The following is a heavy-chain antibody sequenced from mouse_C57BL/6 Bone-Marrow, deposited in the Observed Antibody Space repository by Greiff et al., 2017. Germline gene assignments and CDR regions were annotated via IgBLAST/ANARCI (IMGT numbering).Heavy chain of an antibody. CDR2: ISSGGSYS. V-gene: IGHV5-6*02. Sequence: EVKLVESGGDLVKPGGSLKLSCAASGFTFSSYGMSWVRQTPDKRLEWVATISSGGSYSYYPDSVKGRFTISRDNAKNTQYLQMRSLKSEDTAMYYCARGVVVATNYFDYGGQGTTLTVSS. D-gene: IGHD1-1*01. CDR1: GFTFSSYG. CDR3: ARGVVVATNYFDY. J-gene: IGHJ2*01.